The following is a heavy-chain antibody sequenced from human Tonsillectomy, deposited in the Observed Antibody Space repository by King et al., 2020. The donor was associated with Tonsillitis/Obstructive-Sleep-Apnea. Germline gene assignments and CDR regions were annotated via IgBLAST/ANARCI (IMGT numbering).Heavy chain of an antibody. CDR2: IYPGDSDT. D-gene: IGHD4-11*01. CDR1: GYSFTSYW. Sequence: QLVQSGAEVKKPGESLKISCKGSGYSFTSYWIGWVRQMPGKGLEWMGIIYPGDSDTRYSPSFQGQVTIPADKSITPAYLQWSTLKASDPAMYHWARLLKRRDSNYFDYWGQGTLVTVSS. V-gene: IGHV5-51*03. J-gene: IGHJ4*02. CDR3: ARLLKRRDSNYFDY.